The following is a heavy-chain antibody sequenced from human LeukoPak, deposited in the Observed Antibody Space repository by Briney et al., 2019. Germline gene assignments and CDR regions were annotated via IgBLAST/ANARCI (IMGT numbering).Heavy chain of an antibody. V-gene: IGHV1-24*01. Sequence: ASVKVSCTVSGYTLTELSMHWVRQAPGKGLEWMGGFDPEDGETIYAQKFQGRVTMTEDTSTDTAYMELSSLSSEDTAVYYCATDEGRYDFWSGYYHYGMDVWGQGTTVTVSS. CDR2: FDPEDGET. CDR1: GYTLTELS. CDR3: ATDEGRYDFWSGYYHYGMDV. J-gene: IGHJ6*02. D-gene: IGHD3-3*01.